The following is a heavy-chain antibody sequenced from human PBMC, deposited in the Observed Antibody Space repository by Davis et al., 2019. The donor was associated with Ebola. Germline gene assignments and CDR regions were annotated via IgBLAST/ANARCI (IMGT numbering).Heavy chain of an antibody. CDR2: IKQDGSEK. CDR1: GFTFSSYW. J-gene: IGHJ4*02. CDR3: ARMERYSSSWYFDY. Sequence: GESLKISCAASGFTFSSYWMSWVRQAPGKGLEWVANIKQDGSEKYYVDSVKGRFTISRDNAKNSLYLQMNSLRAEDTAVYYRARMERYSSSWYFDYWGQGTLVTVSS. D-gene: IGHD6-13*01. V-gene: IGHV3-7*01.